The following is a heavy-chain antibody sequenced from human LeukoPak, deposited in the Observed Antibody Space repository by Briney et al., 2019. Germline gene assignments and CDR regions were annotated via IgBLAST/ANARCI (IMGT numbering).Heavy chain of an antibody. D-gene: IGHD6-13*01. CDR1: GYTFTSYD. CDR2: MNPNSGNT. J-gene: IGHJ4*02. V-gene: IGHV1-8*03. CDR3: ARVTGYMTEDYFDY. Sequence: GASVKVSCKASGYTFTSYDINWVRQATGQGLEWMGWMNPNSGNTGYAQKFQGRVTITRNTSISTAYMELSSLRSEDTAVYYCARVTGYMTEDYFDYWGQGTLITVSS.